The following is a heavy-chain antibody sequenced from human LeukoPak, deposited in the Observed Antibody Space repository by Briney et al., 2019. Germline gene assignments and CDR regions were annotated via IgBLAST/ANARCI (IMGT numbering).Heavy chain of an antibody. CDR2: ISSSSSYI. V-gene: IGHV3-21*01. J-gene: IGHJ6*02. Sequence: AGGSLRLSCAASGFTFSSYSMNWVRQAPGKGLEWVSSISSSSSYIYYADSVKGRFTISRDNAKNSLYLQMNSLRAEDTAVYYCARDQHTAMVTGYYGMDVWGQGTTVTVSS. D-gene: IGHD5-18*01. CDR1: GFTFSSYS. CDR3: ARDQHTAMVTGYYGMDV.